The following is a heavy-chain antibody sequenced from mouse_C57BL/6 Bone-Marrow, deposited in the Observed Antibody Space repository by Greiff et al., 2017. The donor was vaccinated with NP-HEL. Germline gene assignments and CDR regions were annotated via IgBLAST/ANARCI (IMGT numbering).Heavy chain of an antibody. V-gene: IGHV5-4*03. CDR2: ISDGGSYT. J-gene: IGHJ1*03. D-gene: IGHD1-1*01. CDR3: ARAIPYYYGSSFYWYFDV. Sequence: DVKLVESGGGLVKPGGSLKLSCAASGFTFSSYAMSWVRQTPEKRLEWVATISDGGSYTYYPDNVKGRFTISRDNAKNNLYLQMSHLKSEDTAMYYCARAIPYYYGSSFYWYFDVWGTGTTVTVSS. CDR1: GFTFSSYA.